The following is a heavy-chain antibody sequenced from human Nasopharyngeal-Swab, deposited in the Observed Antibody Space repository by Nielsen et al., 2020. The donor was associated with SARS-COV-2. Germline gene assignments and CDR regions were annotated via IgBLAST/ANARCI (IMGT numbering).Heavy chain of an antibody. CDR1: GYTFTSYA. J-gene: IGHJ6*02. CDR3: ARGNIAIQYDYYGMDV. V-gene: IGHV7-4-1*02. Sequence: ASVKVSCKASGYTFTSYAMNWVRQAPGQGLEWMGWINTNTGNPTYAQGFTGRFVFSLDTSVSTAYLQISSLKAEDTAVYYCARGNIAIQYDYYGMDVWGQGTTVTVSS. CDR2: INTNTGNP. D-gene: IGHD2/OR15-2a*01.